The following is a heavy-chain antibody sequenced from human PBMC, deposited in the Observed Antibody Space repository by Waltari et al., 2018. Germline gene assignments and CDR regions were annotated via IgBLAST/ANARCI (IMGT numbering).Heavy chain of an antibody. Sequence: QVQLVQSGAEVKKPGASVKVSCKASGYTFTGYYMHWVRQAPGQGLEWMGWINPKSGGTNYAQKFQGRVTMTRDTSISTAYMELSRLRSDDTAVYYCARDMLPAVDSGYDWDYWGQGTLVTVSS. CDR3: ARDMLPAVDSGYDWDY. CDR2: INPKSGGT. V-gene: IGHV1-2*02. CDR1: GYTFTGYY. D-gene: IGHD5-12*01. J-gene: IGHJ4*02.